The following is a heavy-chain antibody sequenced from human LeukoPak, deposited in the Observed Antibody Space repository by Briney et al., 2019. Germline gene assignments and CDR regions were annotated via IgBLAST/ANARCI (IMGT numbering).Heavy chain of an antibody. D-gene: IGHD6-6*01. J-gene: IGHJ4*02. Sequence: PSETLSLTCTVSGGSISSSSYYWGWIRQPPGKGLEWLGSIYYSGSTYYNPSLKSRVTISVDTSKNQFSLKLSSVTAADTAVYYCARDRIAARREGPWDWGQGTLVTVSS. CDR1: GGSISSSSYY. V-gene: IGHV4-39*07. CDR3: ARDRIAARREGPWD. CDR2: IYYSGST.